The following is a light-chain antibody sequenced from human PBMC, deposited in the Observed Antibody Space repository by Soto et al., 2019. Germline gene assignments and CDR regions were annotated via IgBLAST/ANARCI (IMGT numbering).Light chain of an antibody. CDR1: QSVGSY. J-gene: IGKJ1*01. V-gene: IGKV3-11*01. CDR2: DAS. Sequence: EIVLTQSPATLSLSPGERATLSCRASQSVGSYLAWYQHKPGHAPRLLIYDASHRATGIPARFSGSGSGTDFTLTISSLQPDDFATYYCQQYHAYPRTFGQGTKVDIK. CDR3: QQYHAYPRT.